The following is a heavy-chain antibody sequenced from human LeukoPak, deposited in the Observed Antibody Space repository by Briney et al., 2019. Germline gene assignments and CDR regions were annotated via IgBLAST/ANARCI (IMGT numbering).Heavy chain of an antibody. V-gene: IGHV1-2*02. CDR2: INPNSGGT. J-gene: IGHJ4*02. Sequence: ASVKVSXKASGYTFTGYYMHWVRQAPGQGLEWMGWINPNSGGTNYAQKFQGRVTMTRDTSISTAYMELSRLRSDDTAVYYCARDLDWNDDFDYWGQGTLVTVSS. D-gene: IGHD1-1*01. CDR3: ARDLDWNDDFDY. CDR1: GYTFTGYY.